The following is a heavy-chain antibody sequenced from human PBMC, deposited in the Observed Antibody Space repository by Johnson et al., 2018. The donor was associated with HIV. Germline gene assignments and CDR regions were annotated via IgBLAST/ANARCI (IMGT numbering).Heavy chain of an antibody. CDR2: IYSGGTT. CDR3: ARSLPGRGSYYAFDI. CDR1: GFTFHDYG. D-gene: IGHD1-26*01. Sequence: EVQLVESGGGVVRPGGSPRLSCAASGFTFHDYGLSWVRQAPGKGLEWVSVIYSGGTTSYADSMQGRFTISRDNSKNTLYLQMNSLRVEDTAVYYCARSLPGRGSYYAFDIWGQGTMVTVSS. V-gene: IGHV3-66*01. J-gene: IGHJ3*02.